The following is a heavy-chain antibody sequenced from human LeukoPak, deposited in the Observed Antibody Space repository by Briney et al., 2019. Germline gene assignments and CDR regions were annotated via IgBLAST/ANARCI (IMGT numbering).Heavy chain of an antibody. J-gene: IGHJ5*02. D-gene: IGHD2-2*01. CDR1: GGSFSGYY. Sequence: PSETLSLTCAVYGGSFSGYYWSWIRQPPGKGLEWIGEINHSGSTNYNPSLKSRVTISVDTSKNQFSLKLSSVTAADTAVYYCAREHRYCSSTSCPNWFDPWGEGTLVTVSS. CDR3: AREHRYCSSTSCPNWFDP. V-gene: IGHV4-34*01. CDR2: INHSGST.